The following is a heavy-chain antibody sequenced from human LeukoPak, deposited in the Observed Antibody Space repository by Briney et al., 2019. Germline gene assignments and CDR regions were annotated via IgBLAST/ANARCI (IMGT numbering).Heavy chain of an antibody. CDR1: GITLSNYG. CDR3: AKRGVVIRVVLVGFHKEAYYFDS. Sequence: GGSLRLSCAVSGITLSNYGMSWVRQAPGKGLEWVAGISGSGGSTNYADSVKGRFSISRDNPKNTLYLQMNSLRAEDTAVYFCAKRGVVIRVVLVGFHKEAYYFDSWGQGALGTVSS. D-gene: IGHD3-10*01. CDR2: ISGSGGST. J-gene: IGHJ4*02. V-gene: IGHV3-23*01.